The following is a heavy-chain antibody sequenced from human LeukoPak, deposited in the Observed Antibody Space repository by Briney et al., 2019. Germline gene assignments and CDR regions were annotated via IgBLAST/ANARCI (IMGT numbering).Heavy chain of an antibody. V-gene: IGHV1-18*01. CDR2: ISAYNGNT. J-gene: IGHJ4*02. CDR3: ARGPRYSYDSSILLFDY. Sequence: ASVKVSCKASGYTFSDYGVSWVRQAPGQGLEWMGRISAYNGNTNYLQKFQGRVTMATDTSTATAYMELRSLRPSDTAVYFCARGPRYSYDSSILLFDYWGQGTLVTVSS. D-gene: IGHD3-22*01. CDR1: GYTFSDYG.